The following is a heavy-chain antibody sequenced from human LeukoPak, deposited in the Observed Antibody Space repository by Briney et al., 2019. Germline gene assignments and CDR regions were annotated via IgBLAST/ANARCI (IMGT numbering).Heavy chain of an antibody. Sequence: GGSLRLSCAASGFTFSSYGMHWVRQAPGKGLEWVAFIRYDGSNKYYADSVKGRFTISRDNSKNTLYLQMNRLRAEDTAVYYCAKDGYCSGGSCYSWNYYYYGMDGWGQGTTVTVSS. CDR2: IRYDGSNK. CDR3: AKDGYCSGGSCYSWNYYYYGMDG. J-gene: IGHJ6*02. D-gene: IGHD2-15*01. V-gene: IGHV3-30*02. CDR1: GFTFSSYG.